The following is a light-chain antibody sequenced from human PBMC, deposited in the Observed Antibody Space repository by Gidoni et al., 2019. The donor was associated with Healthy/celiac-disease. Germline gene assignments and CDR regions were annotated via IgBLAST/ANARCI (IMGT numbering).Light chain of an antibody. Sequence: DIQMTPSPSSLSASVGDRVTITCRASQSISSYLNWYQQKPGTAPKLLIYAASSLQSGVPPRFSGSGSGTEFTLTIRSLQPEDFATYYCQQSYSTPLTFGGGTKVEIK. CDR3: QQSYSTPLT. CDR2: AAS. CDR1: QSISSY. J-gene: IGKJ4*01. V-gene: IGKV1-39*01.